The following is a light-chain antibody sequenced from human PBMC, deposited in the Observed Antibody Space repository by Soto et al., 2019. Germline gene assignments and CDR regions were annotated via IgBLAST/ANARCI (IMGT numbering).Light chain of an antibody. CDR1: QGISTY. Sequence: DIQMTQSPSSLSASVGDRVTITCRASQGISTYLNWYHQKPGKAPKLLIYAASSLQSGVPSRFSGSGSETDFTLTISSLQPEDFATYSCQQSYSTTWTFGQGTRWISN. CDR3: QQSYSTTWT. J-gene: IGKJ1*01. V-gene: IGKV1-39*01. CDR2: AAS.